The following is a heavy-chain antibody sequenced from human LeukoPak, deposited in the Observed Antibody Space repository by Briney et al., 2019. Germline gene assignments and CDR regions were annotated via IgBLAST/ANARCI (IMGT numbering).Heavy chain of an antibody. CDR3: AKEYDSSGPPFDY. CDR2: IWYDGSNK. V-gene: IGHV3-33*06. CDR1: GFTFSSYG. J-gene: IGHJ4*02. D-gene: IGHD3-22*01. Sequence: QPGRSLRLSCAASGFTFSSYGMHWVRQAPGKGLEWVAVIWYDGSNKCYADSVKGRFTISRDNSKNTLYLQMNSLRAEDTAVYYCAKEYDSSGPPFDYWGQGTLVTVSS.